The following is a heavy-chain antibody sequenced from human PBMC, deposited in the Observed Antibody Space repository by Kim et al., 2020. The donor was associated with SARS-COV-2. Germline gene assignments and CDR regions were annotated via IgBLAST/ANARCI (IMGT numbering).Heavy chain of an antibody. CDR1: GYTFTDYY. CDR3: ARDRGPIRGWFGDFDV. V-gene: IGHV1-2*06. D-gene: IGHD6-19*01. Sequence: ASVKVSCKASGYTFTDYYLHWVRQAPGQGLEWMGRIDPIRGGPHSAQKFQGRVTMTGDTSLSTVYMELGGLTSDDTALYFCARDRGPIRGWFGDFDVWGRGRTVTGSS. CDR2: IDPIRGGP. J-gene: IGHJ3*01.